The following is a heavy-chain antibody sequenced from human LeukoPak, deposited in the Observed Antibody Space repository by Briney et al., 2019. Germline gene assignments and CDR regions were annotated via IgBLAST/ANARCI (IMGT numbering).Heavy chain of an antibody. V-gene: IGHV3-48*04. CDR1: GFTFSSYS. J-gene: IGHJ6*04. Sequence: GGSLRLSCAASGFTFSSYSMKWVRQAPGKGLEWVSYISSSSSTIYYADSVKGRFTISGDNAKNSLYLQMNSLRAEDTAVYYCARDLGQLVPLDVWGKGTTVTVSS. D-gene: IGHD6-6*01. CDR3: ARDLGQLVPLDV. CDR2: ISSSSSTI.